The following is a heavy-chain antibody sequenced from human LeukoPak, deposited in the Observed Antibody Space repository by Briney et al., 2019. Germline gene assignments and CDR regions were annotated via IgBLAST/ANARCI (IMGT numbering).Heavy chain of an antibody. CDR1: VFTFSSYA. CDR2: ISGSGGST. J-gene: IGHJ6*02. D-gene: IGHD3-3*01. Sequence: GGSLRLSGAASVFTFSSYAMSWVHQARGKGLEWVSAISGSGGSTYYADSVKGRFTISRDNSKNTLYLQMNSLRAEDTAVYYCATAGYDSNYYYGMDVWGQGTTVTVSS. V-gene: IGHV3-23*01. CDR3: ATAGYDSNYYYGMDV.